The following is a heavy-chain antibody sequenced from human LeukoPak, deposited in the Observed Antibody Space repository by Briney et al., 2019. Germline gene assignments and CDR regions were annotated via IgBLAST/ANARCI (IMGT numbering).Heavy chain of an antibody. D-gene: IGHD5-12*01. CDR3: ARAGYSGYDLVDY. CDR1: GYTFTSYY. CDR2: INPSGGST. J-gene: IGHJ4*02. Sequence: ASVKVSCKAPGYTFTSYYMHWVRQAPGQGLEWMGIINPSGGSTSYAQKFQGRVTMTRDTSTSTVYMELSSLRSEDTAAYYCARAGYSGYDLVDYWGQGTLVTVSS. V-gene: IGHV1-46*03.